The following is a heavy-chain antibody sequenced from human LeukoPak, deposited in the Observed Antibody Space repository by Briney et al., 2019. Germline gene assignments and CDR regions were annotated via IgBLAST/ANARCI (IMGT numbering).Heavy chain of an antibody. CDR1: GYTFISHT. V-gene: IGHV1-46*01. CDR3: ARTAARRFDY. D-gene: IGHD6-6*01. J-gene: IGHJ4*02. CDR2: INPTGGST. Sequence: ASVKVSCKASGYTFISHTMHWVRQAPGQGLEWMGIINPTGGSTTYAQKFQGRVTMTRDTSTSTVYMELSSLRSDDTAVYYCARTAARRFDYWGQGTLVTVSS.